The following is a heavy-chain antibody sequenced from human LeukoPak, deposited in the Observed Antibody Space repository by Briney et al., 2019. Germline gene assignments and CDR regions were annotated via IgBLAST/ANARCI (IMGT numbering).Heavy chain of an antibody. Sequence: SETLSLTCAVYGGSFSGYYWSWIRQPPGKGLEWIGEINHSGSTNYNPSLKSRVTISVDTSKNQFSLKLSSVNAADTAVYYCARGWYYDFWSGYYRTPGEYFQHWGQGTLVTVSS. CDR1: GGSFSGYY. V-gene: IGHV4-34*01. CDR2: INHSGST. J-gene: IGHJ1*01. CDR3: ARGWYYDFWSGYYRTPGEYFQH. D-gene: IGHD3-3*01.